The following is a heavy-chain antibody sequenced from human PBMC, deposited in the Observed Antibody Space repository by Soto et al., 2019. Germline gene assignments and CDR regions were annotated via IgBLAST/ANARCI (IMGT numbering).Heavy chain of an antibody. Sequence: ALETLSLTCTVSGVSVKGGSFYWTWIRQPPGKGLEWIGFVSYSGTTKYNASLKSRVTISVDTSRSQISLKVSSVTAADTAVYYCARGATVTHSDYWGQGTLVTVSS. D-gene: IGHD4-17*01. CDR1: GVSVKGGSFY. CDR2: VSYSGTT. J-gene: IGHJ4*02. V-gene: IGHV4-61*01. CDR3: ARGATVTHSDY.